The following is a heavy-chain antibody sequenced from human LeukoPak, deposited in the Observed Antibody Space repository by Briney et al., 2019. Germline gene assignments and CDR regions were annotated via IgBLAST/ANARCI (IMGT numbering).Heavy chain of an antibody. CDR1: GGSISSSSYY. Sequence: SETLSLTCTVSGGSISSSSYYWGWIRQPPGKGLEWIGSIYYSGSTNYNPSLKSRVTISVDTSKNQFSLKLSSVTAADTAVYYCARRILLYTTKRWFDPWGQGTLVTVSS. D-gene: IGHD5/OR15-5a*01. V-gene: IGHV4-39*07. J-gene: IGHJ5*02. CDR3: ARRILLYTTKRWFDP. CDR2: IYYSGST.